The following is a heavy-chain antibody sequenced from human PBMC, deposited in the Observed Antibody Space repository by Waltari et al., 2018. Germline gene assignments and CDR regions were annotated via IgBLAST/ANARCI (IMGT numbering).Heavy chain of an antibody. Sequence: QVQLVQSGAEVKKPGASVKVSCKASGYTFTGYYMHWVRQAPGQGLEWMGRIKPNRGGTNYAQEFRGRVTMTRDTSISTAYMEVSRLRSDDTAVYYCARLPAAGTTPLDYWGQGTLVTVSS. V-gene: IGHV1-2*06. J-gene: IGHJ4*02. CDR1: GYTFTGYY. D-gene: IGHD6-13*01. CDR2: IKPNRGGT. CDR3: ARLPAAGTTPLDY.